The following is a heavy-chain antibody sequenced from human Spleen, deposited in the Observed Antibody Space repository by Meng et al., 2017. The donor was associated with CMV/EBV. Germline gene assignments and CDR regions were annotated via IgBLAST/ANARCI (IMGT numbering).Heavy chain of an antibody. J-gene: IGHJ5*02. CDR2: SNWDGGRA. CDR1: GFTFSNSG. V-gene: IGHV3-20*03. D-gene: IGHD3-22*01. Sequence: SGFTFSNSGMSWVRQVPGKGLEWVSASNWDGGRAAYADSVRGRFSISRDNSKNTLYLQMSSLRSEDTAVYYCARPPYDLGGYNWFDPWGQGTLVTVSS. CDR3: ARPPYDLGGYNWFDP.